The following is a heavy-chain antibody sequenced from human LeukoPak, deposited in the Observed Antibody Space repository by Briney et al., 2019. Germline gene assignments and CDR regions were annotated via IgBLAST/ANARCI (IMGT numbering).Heavy chain of an antibody. D-gene: IGHD2-2*01. V-gene: IGHV3-30-3*01. CDR1: GFTFSSYT. CDR3: ARDQGCSSTSCHSLFFHY. J-gene: IGHJ4*02. CDR2: ISYDGYNK. Sequence: GGSLRLSCSVSGFTFSSYTMHWVRQAPGKGLEWVAFISYDGYNKYYADSVKGRFTISRDNSKNTLYLQMNSLRAEDTAVYYCARDQGCSSTSCHSLFFHYWGQGIPVTVSS.